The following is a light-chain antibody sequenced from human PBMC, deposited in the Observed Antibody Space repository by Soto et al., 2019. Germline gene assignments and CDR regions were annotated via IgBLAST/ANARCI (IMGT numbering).Light chain of an antibody. J-gene: IGLJ2*01. Sequence: SVLTQPASVSGSPGQSITISCTGTSSDVGGYHYVSWYQHHPGKAPKLIIYEVSSRPSGVSNRFSGSKSGSTASLTISGLQAEDEADYYCSSYTSSSTVLFGGGTQLTVL. CDR1: SSDVGGYHY. V-gene: IGLV2-14*01. CDR3: SSYTSSSTVL. CDR2: EVS.